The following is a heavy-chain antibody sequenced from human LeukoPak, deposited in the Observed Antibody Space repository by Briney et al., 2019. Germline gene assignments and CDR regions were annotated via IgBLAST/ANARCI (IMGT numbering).Heavy chain of an antibody. Sequence: ASVRVSCKASGGTFSSYAISWVRQAPGQGLEWMGGIIPIFGTANYAQKFQGRVTITTDESTSTAYMELSSLRSEDTAVYYCARSYLRDCSSTSCFYYYYYYMDVWGKGTTVTVSS. D-gene: IGHD2-2*01. CDR3: ARSYLRDCSSTSCFYYYYYYMDV. CDR1: GGTFSSYA. V-gene: IGHV1-69*05. J-gene: IGHJ6*03. CDR2: IIPIFGTA.